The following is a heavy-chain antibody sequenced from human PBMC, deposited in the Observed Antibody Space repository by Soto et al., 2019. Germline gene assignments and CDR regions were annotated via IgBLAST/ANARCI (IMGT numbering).Heavy chain of an antibody. V-gene: IGHV3-48*03. Sequence: GSLRLSCAASGFTLSSYAMNWVRQAPGKGLEWISYVSDNGRTMYYADAVRGRFTISRDNAQNSLFLQMNNLRAEDTGVYYCVRDGITVKYTKIDYWGLGTLLTVX. CDR2: VSDNGRTM. CDR1: GFTLSSYA. CDR3: VRDGITVKYTKIDY. D-gene: IGHD4-17*01. J-gene: IGHJ4*01.